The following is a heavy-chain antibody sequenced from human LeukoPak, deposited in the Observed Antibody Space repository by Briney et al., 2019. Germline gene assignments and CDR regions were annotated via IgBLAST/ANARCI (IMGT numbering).Heavy chain of an antibody. V-gene: IGHV4-59*01. CDR3: ARAGLTGRYNWFDP. J-gene: IGHJ5*02. D-gene: IGHD7-27*01. CDR1: GGSISSYY. CDR2: IYYSGST. Sequence: SETLSLTCTASGGSISSYYWSWIRQPPGKGLEWIGYIYYSGSTNYNPSLKSRVTISVDTSKNQFSLKLSSVTAADTDVYYCARAGLTGRYNWFDPWGQGTLVTVSS.